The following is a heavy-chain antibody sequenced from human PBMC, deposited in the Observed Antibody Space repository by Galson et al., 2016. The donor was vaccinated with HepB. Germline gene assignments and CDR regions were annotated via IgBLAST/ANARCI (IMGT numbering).Heavy chain of an antibody. Sequence: ETLSLTCTVSGGSISGYYWSWIRQPPGKGLEWIAYIYSSVSTNYNPSLKSRVTISIDASKNQFSLKLNSVTAADTAVYFCARVVYAGYSILGYYFDSRGQGTLVTVSS. D-gene: IGHD4-23*01. J-gene: IGHJ4*02. V-gene: IGHV4-4*08. CDR1: GGSISGYY. CDR3: ARVVYAGYSILGYYFDS. CDR2: IYSSVST.